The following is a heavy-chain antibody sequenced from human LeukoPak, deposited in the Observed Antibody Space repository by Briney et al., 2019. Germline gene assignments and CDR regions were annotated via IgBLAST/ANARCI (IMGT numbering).Heavy chain of an antibody. V-gene: IGHV3-64*01. Sequence: GGSLRLSCAGSGFTFSSYSPHWVRQAPGKELDCVSAISGDGFRTYYANSVKGRFIISRDNSKNTLFLQMGSLRAEDTAVYYCAREGTPGTNDYWGQGTLVTVSS. J-gene: IGHJ4*02. CDR3: AREGTPGTNDY. CDR1: GFTFSSYS. D-gene: IGHD1/OR15-1a*01. CDR2: ISGDGFRT.